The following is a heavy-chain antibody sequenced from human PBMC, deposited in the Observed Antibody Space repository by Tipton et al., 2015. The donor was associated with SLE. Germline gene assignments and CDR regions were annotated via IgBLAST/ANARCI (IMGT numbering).Heavy chain of an antibody. D-gene: IGHD2-8*02. J-gene: IGHJ4*02. V-gene: IGHV4-39*07. CDR1: GGSISSSSYY. CDR3: ARDVADSDSTGIPGDF. CDR2: IYYSGST. Sequence: TLSLTCTVSGGSISSSSYYWGWIRQPPGKGLEWIGSIYYSGSTYYNPSLKSRVTISVDTSKNQFSLKLSSVTAADTAVYYCARDVADSDSTGIPGDFWGQGALVTVSS.